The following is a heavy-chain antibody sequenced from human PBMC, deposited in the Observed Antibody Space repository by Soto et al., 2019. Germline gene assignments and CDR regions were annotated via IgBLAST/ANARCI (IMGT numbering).Heavy chain of an antibody. CDR1: GFTFSSYA. J-gene: IGHJ4*02. D-gene: IGHD6-13*01. CDR2: ISYDGSNK. V-gene: IGHV3-30-3*01. Sequence: GGSLRLSCAASGFTFSSYAMHWVRQAPGKGLEWVAVISYDGSNKYYADSVKGRFTISRDNSKNTLYLQMNSLRAEDTAVYYCARGRVVAAAGTIGYWGQGTLVTVSS. CDR3: ARGRVVAAAGTIGY.